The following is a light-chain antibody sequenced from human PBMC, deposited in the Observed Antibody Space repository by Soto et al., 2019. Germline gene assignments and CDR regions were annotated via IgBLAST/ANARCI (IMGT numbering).Light chain of an antibody. CDR2: ATS. CDR3: QQYGDYNSPRYS. J-gene: IGKJ2*03. CDR1: QSVSTNY. Sequence: EIVLTQSPGTLSLSPGDRVTLSCRASQSVSTNYLSWYQQKPGQAPRLLIYATSSRAVGIPDRFSGSGSGTAFTLTISRLEPEDFAMYYCQQYGDYNSPRYSFGQGTRLEI. V-gene: IGKV3-20*01.